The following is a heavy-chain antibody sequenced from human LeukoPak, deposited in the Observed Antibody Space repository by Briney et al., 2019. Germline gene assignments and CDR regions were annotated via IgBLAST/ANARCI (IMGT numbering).Heavy chain of an antibody. V-gene: IGHV4-38-2*02. CDR3: ARAVDSSGFSCFQH. D-gene: IGHD3-22*01. Sequence: SETLSLTCTVSGHSIINSYYWGWIRQPPGKGLEWIGSIYHTGSIYYNPSLKSRVTISVDTSKNQFSLKLNSVTAADTAVYYCARAVDSSGFSCFQHWGQGTLVTVSS. CDR2: IYHTGSI. J-gene: IGHJ1*01. CDR1: GHSIINSYY.